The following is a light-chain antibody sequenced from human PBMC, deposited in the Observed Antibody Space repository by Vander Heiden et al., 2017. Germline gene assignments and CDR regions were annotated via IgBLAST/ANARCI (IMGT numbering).Light chain of an antibody. CDR3: QHYDSYSPA. CDR1: QNINTW. J-gene: IGKJ1*01. CDR2: DAS. V-gene: IGKV1-5*01. Sequence: DIQITQSPSTLSASVGDRVSITCRASQNINTWLAWYQQKPGKAPNLLIYDASNLGSGVPSRFSGSGSGTEFTLTISSLQPDDFATYYCQHYDSYSPAFGQGTNVEVK.